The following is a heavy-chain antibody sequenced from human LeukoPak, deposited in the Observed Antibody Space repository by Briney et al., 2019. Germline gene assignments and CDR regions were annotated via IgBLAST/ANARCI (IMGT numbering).Heavy chain of an antibody. V-gene: IGHV1-69*13. CDR2: IIPIFGTA. Sequence: ASVKVSCKASGGTFSSYAISWMRQAPGQGLEWMGGIIPIFGTANYAQKFQGRVTITADESTSTAYMELSSLRSEDTAVYYCASPYYGSGITAPDVWGQGTTVTVSS. J-gene: IGHJ6*02. D-gene: IGHD3-10*01. CDR3: ASPYYGSGITAPDV. CDR1: GGTFSSYA.